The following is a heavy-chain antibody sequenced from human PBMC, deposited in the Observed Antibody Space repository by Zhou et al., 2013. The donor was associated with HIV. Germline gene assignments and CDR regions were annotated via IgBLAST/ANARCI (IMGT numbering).Heavy chain of an antibody. CDR2: INFSASSA. CDR1: GFTFSTYF. CDR3: ARDLNTFDSSAYLHF. V-gene: IGHV1-46*01. D-gene: IGHD3-22*01. J-gene: IGHJ4*02. Sequence: QVQLVQSGAEVKKPGASVKVSCKTSGFTFSTYFIHWVRQAPGQGLEWMGVINFSASSAIYAQRFQDRVSMTTDTSTSTVYLELRSLRSEDTAVYYCARDLNTFDSSAYLHFWGQGTLVTVSS.